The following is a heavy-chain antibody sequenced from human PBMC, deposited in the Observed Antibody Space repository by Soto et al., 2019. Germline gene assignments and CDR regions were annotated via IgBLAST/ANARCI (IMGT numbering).Heavy chain of an antibody. V-gene: IGHV3-30*18. J-gene: IGHJ4*02. CDR1: GFNFSSYC. D-gene: IGHD6-13*01. CDR3: AKAKVSSSWHSGSYDY. Sequence: LILYCAASGFNFSSYCMQWVRQAPVKGLEWVAVISYDGSNKYYADSVKGRFTISRDNSKNTRYLQMNSLRAEDTAVYYCAKAKVSSSWHSGSYDYWGQGTLDTVSS. CDR2: ISYDGSNK.